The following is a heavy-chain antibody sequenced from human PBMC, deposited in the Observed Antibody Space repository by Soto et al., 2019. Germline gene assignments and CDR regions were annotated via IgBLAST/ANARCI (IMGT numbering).Heavy chain of an antibody. D-gene: IGHD1-26*01. CDR1: GFTFSSYA. Sequence: PGGSLRLSCAASGFTFSSYAMSWVRQAPGKGPEWVSAISGGGYSTYYADSVKGRFTISRDNSKNTLYLQMNSLRAEDTAVYYCAKDCDPNSRSQFDHWGQGTLVTVSS. V-gene: IGHV3-23*01. CDR2: ISGGGYST. J-gene: IGHJ4*02. CDR3: AKDCDPNSRSQFDH.